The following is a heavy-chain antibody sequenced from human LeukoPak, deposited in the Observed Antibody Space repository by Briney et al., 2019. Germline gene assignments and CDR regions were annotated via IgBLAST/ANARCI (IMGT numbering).Heavy chain of an antibody. J-gene: IGHJ1*01. Sequence: GASVKVSCKASGYTFTSYYMHWVRQAPGQGLEWMGIINPSGGSTSYAQKFQGRVTMTRDMSTSTVYMELSSLRSEDTAVYYCASPTRTRVGGGSYEYFQHWGQGTLVTVSS. CDR3: ASPTRTRVGGGSYEYFQH. CDR1: GYTFTSYY. D-gene: IGHD2-15*01. CDR2: INPSGGST. V-gene: IGHV1-46*01.